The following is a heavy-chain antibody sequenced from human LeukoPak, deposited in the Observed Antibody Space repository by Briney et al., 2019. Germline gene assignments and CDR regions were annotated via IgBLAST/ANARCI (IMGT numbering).Heavy chain of an antibody. CDR3: AKVGKTENYYGSGIFSYYYYMDV. D-gene: IGHD3-10*01. CDR1: GFTFSSYG. V-gene: IGHV3-30*02. CDR2: IRSDGSK. J-gene: IGHJ6*03. Sequence: PGGSLRLSCAASGFTFSSYGMHWVRQAPGKGLEWVAFIRSDGSKYYADSVKGRFTISRDNSKITLYLQMNSLRAEDTAVYYCAKVGKTENYYGSGIFSYYYYMDVWGKGTTVTISS.